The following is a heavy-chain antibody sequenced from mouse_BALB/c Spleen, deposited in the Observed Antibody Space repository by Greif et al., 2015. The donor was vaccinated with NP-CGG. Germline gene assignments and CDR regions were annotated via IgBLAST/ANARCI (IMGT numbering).Heavy chain of an antibody. Sequence: VQLQQSGAELVKPGASVKLSCKASGYTFTSYWMHWVKQRPGQGLEWIGEINPSNGRTNYNEKFKSKATLTVDKSSSTAYMQLSSLTSEDSAVYYCASRQLGLRGNFDYWGQGTTLTVSS. CDR2: INPSNGRT. V-gene: IGHV1S81*02. CDR1: GYTFTSYW. J-gene: IGHJ2*01. D-gene: IGHD3-2*01. CDR3: ASRQLGLRGNFDY.